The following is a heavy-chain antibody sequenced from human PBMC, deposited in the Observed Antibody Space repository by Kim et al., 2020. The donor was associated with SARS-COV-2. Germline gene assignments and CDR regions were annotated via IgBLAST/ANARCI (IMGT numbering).Heavy chain of an antibody. CDR2: IYSKTGET. Sequence: ASVKVSCKASGYTFTDYVLHWVRQAPGRGLEWLGWIYSKTGETKYTQRFQDRVTLTRDRSTSTAYMELSGLGSDDTAVYYCARDFKGTSNWEFDYWGQGTLVTVSS. D-gene: IGHD2-2*01. CDR1: GYTFTDYV. V-gene: IGHV1-2*02. CDR3: ARDFKGTSNWEFDY. J-gene: IGHJ4*02.